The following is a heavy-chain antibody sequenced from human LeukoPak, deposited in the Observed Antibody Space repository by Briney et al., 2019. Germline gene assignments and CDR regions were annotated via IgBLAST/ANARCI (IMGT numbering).Heavy chain of an antibody. J-gene: IGHJ6*03. Sequence: GASVTVSCKASGYTFTSYGISWVRQAPGQGLEWMGWISAYNGNTNYAQKLQGRVTMTTDTSTSKAYMELRSLRSDDTAVYYCARESSWSSPYYYYMDVWGKGTTVTVSS. D-gene: IGHD6-13*01. V-gene: IGHV1-18*01. CDR2: ISAYNGNT. CDR1: GYTFTSYG. CDR3: ARESSWSSPYYYYMDV.